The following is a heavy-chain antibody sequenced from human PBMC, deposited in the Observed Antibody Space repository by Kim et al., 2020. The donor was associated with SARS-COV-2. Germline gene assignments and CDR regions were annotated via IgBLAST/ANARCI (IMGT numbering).Heavy chain of an antibody. D-gene: IGHD3-22*01. CDR2: INPSGGST. J-gene: IGHJ3*02. CDR1: GYTFTSYY. CDR3: ARGQGYYDSSGYYAPDAFDI. Sequence: ASVKVSCKASGYTFTSYYMHWVRQAPGQGLEWMGIINPSGGSTSYAQKFQGRVTMTRDTSTSTVYMELSSLRPEDTAVYYCARGQGYYDSSGYYAPDAFDIWGQGTMVTVSS. V-gene: IGHV1-46*01.